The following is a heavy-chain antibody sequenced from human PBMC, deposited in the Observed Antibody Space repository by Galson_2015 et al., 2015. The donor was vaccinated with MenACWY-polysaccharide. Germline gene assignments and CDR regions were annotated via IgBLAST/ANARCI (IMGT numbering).Heavy chain of an antibody. CDR3: AKELRITMIVVFRYLDY. D-gene: IGHD3-22*01. CDR2: ISGSGSST. CDR1: GFTFSSYA. Sequence: SLRLSCAASGFTFSSYAMSWVRQAPGKGLEWVSAISGSGSSTYYADSVKGRFTISRDNSKNTLYLQMNSLRAEDTAVYYCAKELRITMIVVFRYLDYSPPATLAPVSS. J-gene: IGHJ4*02. V-gene: IGHV3-23*01.